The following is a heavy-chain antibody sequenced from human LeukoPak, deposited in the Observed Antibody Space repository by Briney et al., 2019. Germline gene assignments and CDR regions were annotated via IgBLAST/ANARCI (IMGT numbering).Heavy chain of an antibody. J-gene: IGHJ6*03. CDR1: GFTFSSYN. Sequence: GGSLRLSCAASGFTFSSYNMNWVRQAPGKGLEWVSSITSSSSYIYYADSVKGRFIISRDNAKNSLYLQMNSLRAEDTAVYYCAREAYDDFWSGSWRYYYYMDVWGKGTTVTVSS. V-gene: IGHV3-21*01. D-gene: IGHD3-3*01. CDR2: ITSSSSYI. CDR3: AREAYDDFWSGSWRYYYYMDV.